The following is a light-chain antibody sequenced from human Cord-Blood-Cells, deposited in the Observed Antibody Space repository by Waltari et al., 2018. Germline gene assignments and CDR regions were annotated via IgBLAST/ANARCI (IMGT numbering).Light chain of an antibody. CDR2: AAI. Sequence: DIQMTQSPSSVSASVGDRVTITCLASQSISSYLNWYQQKPGKAPEPLIYAAINLQSAVPSRFSGSGAGTDFTLTSSSLQPEDFATYYCQQSYSTPWTFGQGPKVEIK. J-gene: IGKJ1*01. V-gene: IGKV1-39*01. CDR1: QSISSY. CDR3: QQSYSTPWT.